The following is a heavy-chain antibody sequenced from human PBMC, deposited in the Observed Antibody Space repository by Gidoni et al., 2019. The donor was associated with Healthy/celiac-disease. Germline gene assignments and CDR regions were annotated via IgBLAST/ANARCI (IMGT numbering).Heavy chain of an antibody. D-gene: IGHD6-13*01. CDR1: GYTFTSYY. V-gene: IGHV1-46*01. J-gene: IGHJ4*02. CDR3: AASSPRTYYFDY. CDR2: INPSGGST. Sequence: QVQLVQSGAEVKKPGASVKVSCKASGYTFTSYYMHWVRQAPGQGLEWMGIINPSGGSTSYAQKFQGRVTMTRDTSTSTVYMELSSLRSEDTAVYYCAASSPRTYYFDYWGQGTLVTVSS.